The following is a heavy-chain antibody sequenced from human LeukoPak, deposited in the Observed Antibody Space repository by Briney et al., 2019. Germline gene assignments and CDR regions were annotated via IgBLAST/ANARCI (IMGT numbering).Heavy chain of an antibody. D-gene: IGHD5-12*01. CDR3: ASGISVARGFDY. J-gene: IGHJ4*02. CDR2: IIPILGIA. CDR1: GGTFSSYA. Sequence: GASVKVSCKASGGTFSSYAISWVRQAPGRGLEWMGRIIPILGIANYAQKFQGRVTITADESTSTAYMELSSLRSEDTAVYYCASGISVARGFDYWGQGTLVTVSS. V-gene: IGHV1-69*04.